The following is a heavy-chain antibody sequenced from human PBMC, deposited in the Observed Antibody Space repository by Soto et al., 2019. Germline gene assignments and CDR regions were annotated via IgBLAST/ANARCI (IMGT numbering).Heavy chain of an antibody. CDR1: GGSISSGGYY. Sequence: TSETMSLTCTVSGGSISSGGYYWSWIRQHPGKGLEWIGYIYYSGSTYYNPSRKSRVTISVDTSKNQFSLKLSSVTAADTAVYYCARVGGYYGAWSYAFDYWGQGTRGTVAS. V-gene: IGHV4-31*03. J-gene: IGHJ4*02. CDR2: IYYSGST. D-gene: IGHD3-10*01. CDR3: ARVGGYYGAWSYAFDY.